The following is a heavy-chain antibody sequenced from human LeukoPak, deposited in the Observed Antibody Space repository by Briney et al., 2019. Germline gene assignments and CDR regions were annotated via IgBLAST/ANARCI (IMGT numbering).Heavy chain of an antibody. CDR2: INPNSGGT. J-gene: IGHJ4*02. CDR1: GYTFTGYY. Sequence: ASVNVSCKASGYTFTGYYMHWVRQAPRQGLEWMGWINPNSGGTNYAQKFQGRVTMTRDTSISTAYMELSRLRSDDTAVYYCARGNSWRQQLVLLYWGQGTLVTVSS. D-gene: IGHD6-13*01. CDR3: ARGNSWRQQLVLLY. V-gene: IGHV1-2*02.